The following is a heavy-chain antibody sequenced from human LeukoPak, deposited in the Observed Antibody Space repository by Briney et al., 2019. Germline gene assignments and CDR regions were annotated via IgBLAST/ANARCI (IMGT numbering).Heavy chain of an antibody. CDR2: IGTGGDT. D-gene: IGHD4-23*01. CDR3: ARELRYGGNPGTGDYGMDV. V-gene: IGHV3-13*01. CDR1: GFTFNNYD. J-gene: IGHJ6*02. Sequence: GGSLRLSCAASGFTFNNYDMHWVRHATGKGVEWVSAIGTGGDTYYPGSVKGRFTISRENAKNSFYLQMNSVSAEDTAVYYCARELRYGGNPGTGDYGMDVWGQGTTVTVS.